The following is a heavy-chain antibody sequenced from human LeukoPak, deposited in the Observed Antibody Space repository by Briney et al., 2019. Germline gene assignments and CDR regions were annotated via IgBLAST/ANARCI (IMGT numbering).Heavy chain of an antibody. Sequence: PSETLSLTCAVYGGSFSGYYWSWIRQPPGKGLEWIGEINHSGSTNYNPSLKSRVTISVDTSKNQFSLKLSSVTAADTAVYYCAREGVGQRASRRSLDYWGQGTLVTVSS. V-gene: IGHV4-34*01. CDR2: INHSGST. CDR3: AREGVGQRASRRSLDY. J-gene: IGHJ4*02. D-gene: IGHD6-25*01. CDR1: GGSFSGYY.